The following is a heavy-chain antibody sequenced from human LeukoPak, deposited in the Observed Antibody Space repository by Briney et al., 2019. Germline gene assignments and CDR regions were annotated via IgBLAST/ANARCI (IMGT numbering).Heavy chain of an antibody. CDR1: GGSISSYY. J-gene: IGHJ5*02. D-gene: IGHD2-21*02. V-gene: IGHV4-4*07. CDR2: IYTSGST. CDR3: AGDLAYCGGDCPFNWFDP. Sequence: SETLSLTCTVSGGSISSYYWSWIRQPAGKGLEWIGRIYTSGSTNYNPSLKSRVTISVDKSKNQFSLKLSSVTAADTAVYYCAGDLAYCGGDCPFNWFDPWGQGTLVTVSS.